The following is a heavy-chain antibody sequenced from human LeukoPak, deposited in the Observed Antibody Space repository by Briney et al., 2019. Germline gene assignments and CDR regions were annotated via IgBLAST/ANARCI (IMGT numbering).Heavy chain of an antibody. J-gene: IGHJ4*02. Sequence: GSLRLSCAASGFTFSMYFMRWVRQAPGKGLEWVASINEDGSETYYVDSVKGRFTISRDNAKNSLYLQMSSLRAEDTAVYYCARTTYGDYWGQGTLVTVSS. D-gene: IGHD1-1*01. V-gene: IGHV3-7*02. CDR2: INEDGSET. CDR3: ARTTYGDY. CDR1: GFTFSMYF.